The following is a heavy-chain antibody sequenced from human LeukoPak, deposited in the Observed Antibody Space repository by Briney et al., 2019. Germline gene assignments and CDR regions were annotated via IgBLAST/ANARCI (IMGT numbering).Heavy chain of an antibody. V-gene: IGHV3-53*01. D-gene: IGHD3-3*01. CDR1: GFAVSSNY. J-gene: IGHJ4*02. Sequence: GGSLRLSCAASGFAVSSNYMSWVRQAPGMGLEWVSLINGGGSTYYADSVKGRFTISRDNAKNSLYLQMNSLRAEDTAVYYCARVDFWSGYFHFDYWGQGTLVTVSS. CDR2: INGGGST. CDR3: ARVDFWSGYFHFDY.